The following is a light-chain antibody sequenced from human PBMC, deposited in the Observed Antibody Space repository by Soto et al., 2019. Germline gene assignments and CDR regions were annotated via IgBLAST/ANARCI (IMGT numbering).Light chain of an antibody. CDR3: SSYAGSDNFV. CDR1: SSDVGGYNDY. Sequence: QSVLTQPPSASGSPGQSGTIAFTGTSSDVGGYNDYVSWYQQHPGKAPKLMIYEVSKRPSGVPDRFSGSKSGNTASLTVSGLQADDEADYYCSSYAGSDNFVFGTGTKVTVL. J-gene: IGLJ1*01. CDR2: EVS. V-gene: IGLV2-8*01.